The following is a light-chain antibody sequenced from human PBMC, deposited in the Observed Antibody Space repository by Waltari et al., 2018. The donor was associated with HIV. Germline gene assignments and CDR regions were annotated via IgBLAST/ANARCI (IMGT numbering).Light chain of an antibody. CDR3: QQYNNWPPT. V-gene: IGKV4-1*01. CDR2: WAS. CDR1: QRVLHNSNNKNY. Sequence: DIVMTQSPDSLAVSLGERATIHCKSSQRVLHNSNNKNYVAWYPQKPGQPPKVIKHWASTRDSGVPDRFSCSGSGTDFTLTISSLQAEDVAVYYWQQYNNWPPTFGQGAKLEIK. J-gene: IGKJ2*01.